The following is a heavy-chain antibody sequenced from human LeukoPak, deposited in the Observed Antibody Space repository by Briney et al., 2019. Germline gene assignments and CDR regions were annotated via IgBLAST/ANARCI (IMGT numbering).Heavy chain of an antibody. D-gene: IGHD1-26*01. J-gene: IGHJ3*02. CDR1: GGSISSGSYY. CDR3: ARANGSHHDAFDI. CDR2: IYTSGST. V-gene: IGHV4-61*02. Sequence: SETLSLTCTVSGGSISSGSYYWSWIRQPAGKGLEWIGRIYTSGSTNYNPSLKSRVTISVDTSKNQFSLKLSSVTAADTAVYYCARANGSHHDAFDIWGQGTMVTVSS.